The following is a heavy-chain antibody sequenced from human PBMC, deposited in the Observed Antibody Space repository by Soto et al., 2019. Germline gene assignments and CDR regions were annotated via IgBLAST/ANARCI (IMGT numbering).Heavy chain of an antibody. CDR1: GGSISSSSYY. CDR3: ASPRELSYSYFYFFTLDV. V-gene: IGHV4-39*01. J-gene: IGHJ6*02. Sequence: SETLSLTCTVSGGSISSSSYYWGWIRQPPGKGLEWIGSIYYSGSAYYNPSLKSRVTISVDTSKNQFSLKLSSVTAADTAVYYCASPRELSYSYFYFFTLDVWGQGTTVTVSS. D-gene: IGHD2-21*01. CDR2: IYYSGSA.